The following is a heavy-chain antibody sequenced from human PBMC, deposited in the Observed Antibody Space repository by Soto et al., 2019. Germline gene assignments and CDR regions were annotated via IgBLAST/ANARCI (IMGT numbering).Heavy chain of an antibody. CDR2: ITGSGGGT. CDR1: GFTFISSA. CDR3: AKSTGCSGGICN. D-gene: IGHD2-15*01. Sequence: PWGSLRLSCAASGFTFISSAMSCVRQAPVKWREWVSAITGSGGGTYYADSVKGRFAISRDNSKNTLYLQMDSLRAGDTAVYYCAKSTGCSGGICNWGQGTQVTVSS. V-gene: IGHV3-23*01. J-gene: IGHJ4*02.